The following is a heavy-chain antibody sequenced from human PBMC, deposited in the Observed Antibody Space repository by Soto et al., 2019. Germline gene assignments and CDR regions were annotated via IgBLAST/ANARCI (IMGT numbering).Heavy chain of an antibody. CDR1: GFTVSSNY. D-gene: IGHD2-15*01. CDR2: IYSGGST. CDR3: AAPGYCSGGSCYYRGHYFDY. V-gene: IGHV3-53*01. J-gene: IGHJ4*02. Sequence: GSLRLSCAASGFTVSSNYMSWVRQAPGKGLEWVSVIYSGGSTYYADSVKGRFTISRDNSKNTLYLQMNSLRAEDTAVYYCAAPGYCSGGSCYYRGHYFDYWGQGTLVTVSS.